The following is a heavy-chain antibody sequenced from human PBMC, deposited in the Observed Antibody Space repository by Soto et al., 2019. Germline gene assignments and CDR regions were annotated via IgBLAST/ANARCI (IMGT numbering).Heavy chain of an antibody. CDR2: ISAYNGNT. J-gene: IGHJ6*02. CDR1: CYTFTSYG. D-gene: IGHD3-10*01. V-gene: IGHV1-18*01. CDR3: ARDAQLLWFGESSYYGMDV. Sequence: SVKVSFKASCYTFTSYGISWVRQAPGQGLEWMGWISAYNGNTNYAQKLQGRVTMTTDTSTSTAYMELRSLRSDDTAVYYCARDAQLLWFGESSYYGMDVWGQGTTVTVSS.